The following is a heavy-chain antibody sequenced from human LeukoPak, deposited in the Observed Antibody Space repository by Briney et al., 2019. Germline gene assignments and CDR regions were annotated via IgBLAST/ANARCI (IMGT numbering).Heavy chain of an antibody. J-gene: IGHJ4*02. CDR1: GFTFSSYA. Sequence: GGSLRLSCAASGFTFSSYAMSWVRQAPGKGLEWVSAISGSGGSTYYADSVKGRFTISRDNAENSLYLQMNSLRGEDTAVYYCAKTGERDYWGRGTLVTISS. CDR3: AKTGERDY. CDR2: ISGSGGST. D-gene: IGHD7-27*01. V-gene: IGHV3-23*01.